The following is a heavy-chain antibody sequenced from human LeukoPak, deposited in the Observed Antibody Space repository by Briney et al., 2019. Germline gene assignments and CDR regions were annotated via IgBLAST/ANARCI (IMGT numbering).Heavy chain of an antibody. CDR2: INHSGST. CDR1: GGSFSGYY. J-gene: IGHJ5*02. CDR3: ASMVRGVRANWFDP. V-gene: IGHV4-34*01. D-gene: IGHD3-10*01. Sequence: SETLSLTCAVYGGSFSGYYWSWIRQPPGKGLEWIGEINHSGSTNYNPSLKSRVTISVDTSKNQFSLKLSSVTAADTAVYYCASMVRGVRANWFDPWGQGTLVTVSS.